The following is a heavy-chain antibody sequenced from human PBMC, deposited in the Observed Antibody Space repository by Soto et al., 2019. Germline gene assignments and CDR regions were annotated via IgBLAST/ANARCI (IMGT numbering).Heavy chain of an antibody. CDR2: VWHDGKTK. CDR1: GFTFSNYG. D-gene: IGHD3-10*01. V-gene: IGHV3-33*01. CDR3: ARDRGSDDPIDY. J-gene: IGHJ4*02. Sequence: QVQLVESGGGVVQPERSLRLSCAASGFTFSNYGMHWVRQAPGKGLEWVAVVWHDGKTKYYADSVEGRFTISRDNSRNTLFLQMNSLRAEDXXXXXCARDRGSDDPIDYWGQGTLVTVSS.